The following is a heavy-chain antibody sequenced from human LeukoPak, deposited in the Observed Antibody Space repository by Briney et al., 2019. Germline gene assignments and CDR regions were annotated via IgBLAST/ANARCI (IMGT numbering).Heavy chain of an antibody. CDR2: IWYDGSNK. CDR3: ARDNGLPTVTTMSFDY. Sequence: PGGSLRLSCAASGFTFSTYAMHWGRQAPGKGLEWVAVIWYDGSNKYYADSVKGRFTISRDNSKNTLYLQMNSLRAEDTAVYYCARDNGLPTVTTMSFDYWGQGTLVTVSS. J-gene: IGHJ4*02. V-gene: IGHV3-33*01. D-gene: IGHD4-17*01. CDR1: GFTFSTYA.